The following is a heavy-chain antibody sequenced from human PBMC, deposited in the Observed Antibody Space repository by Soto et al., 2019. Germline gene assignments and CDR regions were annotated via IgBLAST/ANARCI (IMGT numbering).Heavy chain of an antibody. CDR2: MSYDGRNT. V-gene: IGHV3-30*18. Sequence: QAQLVESGGGVVQPGRSLRLSCTTSGFNLRSYGMHWVRQAPGKVLSWVAVMSYDGRNTYSADSVKGRFTISRDDSKNTMYLQMNSLRAEDTALYYCAKDTGFWEFFSDTFDLCGQGTMVTVSS. D-gene: IGHD3-10*01. CDR3: AKDTGFWEFFSDTFDL. J-gene: IGHJ3*01. CDR1: GFNLRSYG.